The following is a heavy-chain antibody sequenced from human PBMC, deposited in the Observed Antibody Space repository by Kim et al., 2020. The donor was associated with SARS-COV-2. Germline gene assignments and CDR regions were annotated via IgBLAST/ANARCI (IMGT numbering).Heavy chain of an antibody. CDR2: IWYDASNK. D-gene: IGHD6-19*01. CDR3: VTGPYISGWNLDY. CDR1: GFTFNKYG. J-gene: IGHJ4*02. V-gene: IGHV3-33*01. Sequence: GGSLRLSCAASGFTFNKYGMHWVRQAPGKGLEWVAVIWYDASNKYYGDSVNGRFTISRDNSKNTLYLQMNSLRAEDTAVYYCVTGPYISGWNLDYWGQGTLVTVSS.